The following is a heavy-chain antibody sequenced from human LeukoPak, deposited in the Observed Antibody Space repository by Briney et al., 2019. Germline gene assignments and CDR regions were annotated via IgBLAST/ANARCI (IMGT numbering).Heavy chain of an antibody. CDR2: ISGSGGST. D-gene: IGHD3-10*01. J-gene: IGHJ4*02. CDR1: GFTFSSYA. Sequence: GGSLRLSCAASGFTFSSYAMGWVRQAPGKGLEWVSAISGSGGSTYYADSVKGRFTISRDNSENTLYLQMNSLRAEDTAVYYCAKDSTKLLWFGEFDYWGQGTLVTVSS. CDR3: AKDSTKLLWFGEFDY. V-gene: IGHV3-23*01.